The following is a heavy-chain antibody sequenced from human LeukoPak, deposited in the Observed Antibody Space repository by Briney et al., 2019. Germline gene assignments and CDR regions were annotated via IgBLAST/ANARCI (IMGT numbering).Heavy chain of an antibody. D-gene: IGHD4/OR15-4a*01. V-gene: IGHV3-21*04. CDR2: ISSSSSYI. CDR1: GFTFSSYS. Sequence: GSLRLSCAASGFTFSSYSMNWVRQAPGKGLEWVSSISSSSSYIYYADSVKGRFTISRDNARKSLYLQMNSLRAEDTAVYYCARRAGAYSHPYDYWGQGTLVTVSS. CDR3: ARRAGAYSHPYDY. J-gene: IGHJ4*02.